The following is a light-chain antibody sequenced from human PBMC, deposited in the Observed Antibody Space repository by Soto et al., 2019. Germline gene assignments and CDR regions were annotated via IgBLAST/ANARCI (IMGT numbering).Light chain of an antibody. V-gene: IGKV3-11*01. CDR1: QTIYSN. J-gene: IGKJ5*01. CDR3: QQSSNWLT. Sequence: EIVMTQSPATLTLALVERATLSCRAGQTIYSNVAWYQQKPGQAPRLLIYDASNRATGIPARFSGSGSGTDFTLTISSLEPEDFAVYYCQQSSNWLTFGQGTRLEIK. CDR2: DAS.